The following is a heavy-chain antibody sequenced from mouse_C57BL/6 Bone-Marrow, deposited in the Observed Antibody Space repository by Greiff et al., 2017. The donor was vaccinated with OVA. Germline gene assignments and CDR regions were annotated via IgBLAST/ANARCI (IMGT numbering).Heavy chain of an antibody. Sequence: EVQLQQSGPELVKPVASVQISCKASGYSFTDSNINWVKQINGKILAWIGVLNPNSGTTSYNQKFKGKATLTVDQSSSTAYMQLNSLTSEDSAVYYCARGYYGSSYCDDWGQGTTLTVSS. CDR3: ARGYYGSSYCDD. CDR1: GYSFTDSN. CDR2: LNPNSGTT. D-gene: IGHD1-1*01. V-gene: IGHV1-39*01. J-gene: IGHJ2*01.